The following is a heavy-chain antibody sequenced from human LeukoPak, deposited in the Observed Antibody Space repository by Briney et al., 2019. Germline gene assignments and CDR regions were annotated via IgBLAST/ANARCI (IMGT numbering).Heavy chain of an antibody. V-gene: IGHV4-39*01. J-gene: IGHJ4*02. D-gene: IGHD4-17*01. CDR3: ARTSLETTVTSFDY. Sequence: SETLSLTCTVSGGSISSSSYYWGWIRQPPGKGLEWIGSIYYSGSTYYNPSLKSRVTISVDTSKNQFSLKLSSVTAADTVVYYCARTSLETTVTSFDYWGQGTLVTVSS. CDR2: IYYSGST. CDR1: GGSISSSSYY.